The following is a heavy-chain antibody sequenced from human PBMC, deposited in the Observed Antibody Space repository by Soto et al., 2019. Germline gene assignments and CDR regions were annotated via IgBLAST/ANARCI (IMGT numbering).Heavy chain of an antibody. J-gene: IGHJ4*02. Sequence: NPSESLSLTCTVSGGSVTNSSYYWGWIRQSPGKELEWIGSVYYRGRSYSKSSVKSRVTISVDTSKNRFSLSLNSVTASDTAVYFCVSQRTTVPTQAYFDYWGPGALVTVSS. CDR2: VYYRGRS. D-gene: IGHD4-17*01. CDR3: VSQRTTVPTQAYFDY. V-gene: IGHV4-39*01. CDR1: GGSVTNSSYY.